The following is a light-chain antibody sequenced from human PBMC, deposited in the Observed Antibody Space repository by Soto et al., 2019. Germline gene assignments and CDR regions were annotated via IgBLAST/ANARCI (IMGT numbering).Light chain of an antibody. V-gene: IGKV1-8*01. CDR1: QSISSW. J-gene: IGKJ1*01. Sequence: AIQLTQSPSSLSASVGDRVTITCRASQSISSWLAWYQQKPGKAPKLLIYAASTLQSGVPSRFSGSGSGTDFTLTISCLQSEDFATYYCQQYYSYPRTFGQGTKVDIK. CDR3: QQYYSYPRT. CDR2: AAS.